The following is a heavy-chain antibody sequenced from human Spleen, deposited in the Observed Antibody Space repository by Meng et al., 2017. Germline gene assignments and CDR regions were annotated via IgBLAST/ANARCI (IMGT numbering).Heavy chain of an antibody. CDR3: AREPVVVVAATFDY. CDR1: GGTFSSYA. V-gene: IGHV1-69*13. D-gene: IGHD2-15*01. CDR2: IIPIFGTA. J-gene: IGHJ4*02. Sequence: SVKVSCKASGGTFSSYAISWVRQAPGQGLEWMGGIIPIFGTANYAQKFQGRVTITADESTSTAYMELSSLRSEDTAVYYCAREPVVVVAATFDYWGQGTLVTVPQ.